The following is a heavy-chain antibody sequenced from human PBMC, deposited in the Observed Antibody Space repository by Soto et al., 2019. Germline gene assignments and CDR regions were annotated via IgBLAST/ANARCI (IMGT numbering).Heavy chain of an antibody. J-gene: IGHJ4*02. D-gene: IGHD3-3*01. CDR2: IGGSGGDT. CDR3: ARRSWRGRADC. Sequence: GGSLRLSCAASGFPFSSYAMSWVRQAPGKGLEWVSGIGGSGGDTFYADSVKGRFTVSRDNAENTLSLELNSLRVEDTAIYYCARRSWRGRADCWGQGILVTVSS. V-gene: IGHV3-23*01. CDR1: GFPFSSYA.